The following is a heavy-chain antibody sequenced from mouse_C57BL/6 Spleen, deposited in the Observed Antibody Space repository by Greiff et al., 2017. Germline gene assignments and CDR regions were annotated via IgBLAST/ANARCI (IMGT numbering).Heavy chain of an antibody. D-gene: IGHD2-5*01. Sequence: EVKLMESEGGLVQPGSSMKLSCTASGFTFSDYYMAWVRQVPEKGLEWVANINYDGSSTYYLDSLKNRFIISRDNAKNILYLQMSSLKSEDTATYYCARGAYYSNLYYAMDYWGQGTSVTVSS. J-gene: IGHJ4*01. CDR1: GFTFSDYY. CDR2: INYDGSST. CDR3: ARGAYYSNLYYAMDY. V-gene: IGHV5-16*01.